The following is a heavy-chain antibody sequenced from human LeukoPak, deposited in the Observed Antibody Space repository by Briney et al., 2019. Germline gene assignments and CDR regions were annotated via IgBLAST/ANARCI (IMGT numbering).Heavy chain of an antibody. CDR2: INHSGST. Sequence: PSETLSLTCVVYGGSFSGYYWSWIRQPPGKGLEWIGEINHSGSTNYNPSLKSRVTISVDTSKNQFSLKLSSVTAADTAVYYCARQGPVLRYFDWLYSGTYYFDYWGQGTLVTVSS. CDR3: ARQGPVLRYFDWLYSGTYYFDY. V-gene: IGHV4-34*01. CDR1: GGSFSGYY. D-gene: IGHD3-9*01. J-gene: IGHJ4*02.